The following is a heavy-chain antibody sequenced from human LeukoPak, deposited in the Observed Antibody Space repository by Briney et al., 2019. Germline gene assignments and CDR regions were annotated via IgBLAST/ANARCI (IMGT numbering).Heavy chain of an antibody. CDR3: ARVGPTIFGVAINYYYYYMDV. CDR1: GFTFSSYA. CDR2: ISYDGSNK. J-gene: IGHJ6*03. Sequence: GGSLRLSCAASGFTFSSYAMHWVRQAPGKGLEWVAVISYDGSNKYYADSVKGRFTISRDNSKNTLYLQMNSLRAEDTAVYYCARVGPTIFGVAINYYYYYMDVWGKGTTVTVSS. V-gene: IGHV3-30*04. D-gene: IGHD3-3*01.